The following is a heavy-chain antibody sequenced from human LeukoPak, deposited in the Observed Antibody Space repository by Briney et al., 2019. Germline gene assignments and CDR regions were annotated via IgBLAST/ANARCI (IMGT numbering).Heavy chain of an antibody. CDR3: AKMKGHPLPKYYMDV. CDR1: GFTFRGFA. Sequence: GGSLRLSCAASGFTFRGFAMSWCRRTPGKGLEWVSGISGTGDNTLYADSVKGRFTTSRDNSKNTLYLEMNSLRAEDTAIYYCAKMKGHPLPKYYMDVWGQGTTVTVSS. J-gene: IGHJ6*01. V-gene: IGHV3-23*01. CDR2: ISGTGDNT. D-gene: IGHD1-26*01.